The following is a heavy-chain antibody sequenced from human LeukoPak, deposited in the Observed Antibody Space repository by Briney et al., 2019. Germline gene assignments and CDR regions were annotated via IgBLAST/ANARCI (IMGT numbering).Heavy chain of an antibody. CDR3: ATTITTVTMAY. J-gene: IGHJ4*02. Sequence: SETLSLTCTVSGYSISSGYYWGWIRQPPGKGLEWIGSIYHSGSTYYNPSLKSRVTISVDTSKNQFSLKLSSVTAADTAVYYCATTITTVTMAYWGQGTLVTVSS. CDR1: GYSISSGYY. V-gene: IGHV4-38-2*02. CDR2: IYHSGST. D-gene: IGHD4-17*01.